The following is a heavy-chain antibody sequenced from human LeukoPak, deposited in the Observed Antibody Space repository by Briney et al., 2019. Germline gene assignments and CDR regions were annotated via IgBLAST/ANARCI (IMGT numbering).Heavy chain of an antibody. CDR2: ISGSGGST. Sequence: PSETLSLTCAVSGGSISSSNWWSWVRQAPGKGLEWVSAISGSGGSTYYADSVKGRFTISRDNSKNTLYLQMNSLRAEDTAVYYCAKGSRSVGKYYFDYWGQGTLVTVSS. CDR1: GGSISSSN. D-gene: IGHD6-13*01. CDR3: AKGSRSVGKYYFDY. V-gene: IGHV3-23*01. J-gene: IGHJ4*02.